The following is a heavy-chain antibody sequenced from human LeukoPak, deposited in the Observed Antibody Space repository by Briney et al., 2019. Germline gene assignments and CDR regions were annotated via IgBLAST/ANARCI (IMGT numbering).Heavy chain of an antibody. CDR1: GFTVSSYY. V-gene: IGHV3-66*01. J-gene: IGHJ6*02. CDR2: IYTAGST. Sequence: GGSLRLSCAASGFTVSSYYMTWVRQAPGTGLDWVSVIYTAGSTHYADSVKGRFTISRDNSKNTLYLQMNSLRAEDTAVYHCARSTYRDGYNNYYCYAMDVWGQGTTVTVSS. CDR3: ARSTYRDGYNNYYCYAMDV. D-gene: IGHD5-24*01.